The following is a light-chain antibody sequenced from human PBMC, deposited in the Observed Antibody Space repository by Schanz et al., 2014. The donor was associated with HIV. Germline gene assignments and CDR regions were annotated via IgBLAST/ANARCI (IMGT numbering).Light chain of an antibody. CDR2: DND. Sequence: QSVLTQPPSVSAAPGQRVTISCSGSSSNIGNNYISWYQQLPGTAPKLLIYDNDKRPSGIPDRFSGSKSGTSATLGITELQTEDEADYYCAAWDDSLNGYVFGTGTKLTVL. CDR1: SSNIGNNY. CDR3: AAWDDSLNGYV. V-gene: IGLV1-51*01. J-gene: IGLJ1*01.